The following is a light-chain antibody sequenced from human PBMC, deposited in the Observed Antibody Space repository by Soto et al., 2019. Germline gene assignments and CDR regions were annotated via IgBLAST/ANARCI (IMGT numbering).Light chain of an antibody. CDR2: GAS. J-gene: IGKJ1*01. Sequence: EIVMTQSPATLSVSPGEGATLSCRASQSVSVSLAWYQHKPGQAPRLLIFGASTRATGIPARFSGSGSGTQFTLTISSLQSEDFAVYYCQQYNYWPPGTFGQGTKVEV. CDR3: QQYNYWPPGT. CDR1: QSVSVS. V-gene: IGKV3-15*01.